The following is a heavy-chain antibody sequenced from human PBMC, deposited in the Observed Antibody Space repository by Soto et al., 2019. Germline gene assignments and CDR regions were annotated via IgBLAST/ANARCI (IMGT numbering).Heavy chain of an antibody. D-gene: IGHD6-13*01. J-gene: IGHJ6*02. CDR1: GFTFSSYW. CDR2: INSDGSST. CDR3: ARVGYSSSWYRGNYYYYYGMDV. V-gene: IGHV3-74*01. Sequence: HPGGSLRLSCAASGFTFSSYWMHWVRQAPGKGLVWVSRINSDGSSTSYADSVKGRFTISRDNAKNTLYLQMNSLRAEDTAVYYCARVGYSSSWYRGNYYYYYGMDVWGQGTTVTVSS.